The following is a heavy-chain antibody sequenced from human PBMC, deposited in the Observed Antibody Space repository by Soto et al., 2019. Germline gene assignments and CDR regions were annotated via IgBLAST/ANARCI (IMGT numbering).Heavy chain of an antibody. Sequence: QVQLVQSGAEGKKPGSSVKVSCKATGRTVSSYAISWVRQAPGQGLQWMGGIIPIFGTANYAQKFQGRVTITADESTSTAEMGLSSLRSEDTAVYYCAMGVPRYHYNGMDVWGQGTTVTVSS. J-gene: IGHJ6*02. CDR1: GRTVSSYA. V-gene: IGHV1-69*01. CDR3: AMGVPRYHYNGMDV. D-gene: IGHD3-16*01. CDR2: IIPIFGTA.